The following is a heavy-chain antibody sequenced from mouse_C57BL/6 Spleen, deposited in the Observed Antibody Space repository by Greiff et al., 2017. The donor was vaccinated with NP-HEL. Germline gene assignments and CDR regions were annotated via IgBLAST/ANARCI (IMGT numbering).Heavy chain of an antibody. CDR1: GYTFTSYW. V-gene: IGHV1-55*01. D-gene: IGHD2-14*01. J-gene: IGHJ1*03. CDR3: ARGVRRDWYFDV. CDR2: IYPGSGST. Sequence: QVQLQQPGAELVKPGASVKMSCKASGYTFTSYWITWVKQRPGQGLEWIGDIYPGSGSTNYNEKFKSKATLTVDTSSSTAYMQLSSLTSEDSAVYYCARGVRRDWYFDVWGTGTTVTVSS.